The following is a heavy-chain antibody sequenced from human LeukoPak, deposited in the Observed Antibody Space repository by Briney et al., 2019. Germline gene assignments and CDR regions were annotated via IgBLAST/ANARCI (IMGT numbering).Heavy chain of an antibody. Sequence: GGSLRLSCTTSGFTFSDYFMSWIRQAPGKGLEWVSSISTSSSYIYYADSVKGRFTISRDNARNSLYLQMNTLRAEDTAVYYCAELGITMIGGVWGKGTTVTISS. CDR1: GFTFSDYF. J-gene: IGHJ6*04. D-gene: IGHD3-10*02. V-gene: IGHV3-11*06. CDR2: ISTSSSYI. CDR3: AELGITMIGGV.